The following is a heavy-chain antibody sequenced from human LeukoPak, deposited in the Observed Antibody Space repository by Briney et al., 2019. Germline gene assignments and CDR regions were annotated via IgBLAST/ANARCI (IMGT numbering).Heavy chain of an antibody. Sequence: ASVKVSCKASGYTFTGYYMHWVRQAPGQGLEWMGWINPNSGGTNYAQKFQGWVTMTRDTSISTAYMELSSLRSDDTAVYYCARGRSDIVPYYYMDVWGKGTTVTVSS. CDR3: ARGRSDIVPYYYMDV. CDR1: GYTFTGYY. J-gene: IGHJ6*03. D-gene: IGHD2-8*01. V-gene: IGHV1-2*04. CDR2: INPNSGGT.